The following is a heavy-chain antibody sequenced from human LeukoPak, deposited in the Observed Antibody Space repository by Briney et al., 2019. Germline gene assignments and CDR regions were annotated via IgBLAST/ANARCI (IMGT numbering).Heavy chain of an antibody. CDR3: VRFALTSSLDH. CDR1: GYKLTNNW. J-gene: IGHJ5*02. D-gene: IGHD6-13*01. V-gene: IGHV5-51*01. CDR2: IYPSYSDA. Sequence: GESLKISCKISGYKLTNNWIGWVRQVPGKGLEWMGLIYPSYSDAKYSPSFQGQVTLSVDASISTAYLQLSGLRASDTAIYYGVRFALTSSLDHWGQGTLVTVSS.